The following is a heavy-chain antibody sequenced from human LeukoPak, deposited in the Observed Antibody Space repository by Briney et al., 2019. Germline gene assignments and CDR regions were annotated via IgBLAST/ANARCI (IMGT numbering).Heavy chain of an antibody. J-gene: IGHJ6*02. CDR1: GGSISYYY. CDR3: XXXPXGSGKEYFYYFYSMDV. CDR2: IYYSGST. V-gene: IGHV4-59*01. D-gene: IGHD3-10*01. Sequence: SETLSLTCTVSGGSISYYYWSWIRQPPGKGLEWIGYIYYSGSTNYNPSLKSRVTISVDTSKNQFSLKLSSVTAADTAVYYCXXXPXGSGKEYFYYFYSMDVWGQGTTVTVSS.